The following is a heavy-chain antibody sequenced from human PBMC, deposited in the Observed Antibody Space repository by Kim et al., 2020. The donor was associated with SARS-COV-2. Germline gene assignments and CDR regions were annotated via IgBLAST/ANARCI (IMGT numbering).Heavy chain of an antibody. CDR2: LSGGGTRT. CDR3: AKDNLDSSGYYYKDFYFDL. CDR1: GFTFSSYA. Sequence: GGSLRLSCAASGFTFSSYAMSWVRQAPGKGPEWVSALSGGGTRTYYTDSVRGRFTISRDNSKNTLYLQMNSLRVDDTAVYYCAKDNLDSSGYYYKDFYFDLWGGGPLVSVSS. J-gene: IGHJ2*01. V-gene: IGHV3-23*01. D-gene: IGHD3-22*01.